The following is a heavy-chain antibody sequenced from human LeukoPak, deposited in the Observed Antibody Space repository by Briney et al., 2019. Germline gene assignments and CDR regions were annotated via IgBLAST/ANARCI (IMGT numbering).Heavy chain of an antibody. V-gene: IGHV3-66*01. CDR2: IYSGGST. CDR1: GFTVSSNY. J-gene: IGHJ4*02. CDR3: ARDLEGTAMGHDY. Sequence: GGSLRLSRAASGFTVSSNYMSWVRQAPGKGLEWVSVIYSGGSTYYAGSVKGRFTISRDNSKNTLYLQMNSLRAEDTAVYYCARDLEGTAMGHDYWGQGTLVTVSS. D-gene: IGHD5-18*01.